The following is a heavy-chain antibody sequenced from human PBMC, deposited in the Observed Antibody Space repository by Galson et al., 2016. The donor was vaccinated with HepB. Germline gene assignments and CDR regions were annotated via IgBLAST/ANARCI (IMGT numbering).Heavy chain of an antibody. Sequence: SETLSLTCRVSGDSIGSSSYHWAWIRQPPGKGLEWIGSIYYVGRAYYRSSLKSRLTISLDPAKNHISLYLTSVTAADTAVYYCATVPGWESGIYDHWGQGTLVSVSS. J-gene: IGHJ4*02. D-gene: IGHD1-26*01. CDR2: IYYVGRA. V-gene: IGHV4-39*02. CDR1: GDSIGSSSYH. CDR3: ATVPGWESGIYDH.